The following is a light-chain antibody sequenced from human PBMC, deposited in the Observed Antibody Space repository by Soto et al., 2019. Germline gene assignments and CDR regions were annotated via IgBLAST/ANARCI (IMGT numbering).Light chain of an antibody. J-gene: IGLJ3*02. CDR1: SSNIGSNY. V-gene: IGLV1-47*01. CDR3: TTWDDSLSGRV. Sequence: QSVPTQPPSASGTPGQRVAISFSGSSSNIGSNYVYWYQQLPGTAPKLLIYKNNRRPSGVPDRFSGSKSGTSASLAISGLRSEDEADYYCTTWDDSLSGRVFGGGTKLTVL. CDR2: KNN.